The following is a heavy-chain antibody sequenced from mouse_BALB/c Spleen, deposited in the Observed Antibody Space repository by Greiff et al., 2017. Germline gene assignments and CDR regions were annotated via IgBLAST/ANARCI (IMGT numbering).Heavy chain of an antibody. J-gene: IGHJ2*01. Sequence: EVQLVESGGGLVQPGGSLKLSCAASGFTFSSYGMSWVRQTPDKRLELVATINSNGGSTYYPDSVKGRFTISRDNAKNTLYLQMSSLKSEDTDMYYCEREDLTHFLDYWGQGTTLTVSS. CDR1: GFTFSSYG. V-gene: IGHV5-6-3*01. CDR3: EREDLTHFLDY. CDR2: INSNGGST. D-gene: IGHD1-2*01.